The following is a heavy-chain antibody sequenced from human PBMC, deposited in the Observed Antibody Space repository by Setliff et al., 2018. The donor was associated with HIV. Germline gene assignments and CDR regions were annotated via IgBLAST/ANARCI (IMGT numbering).Heavy chain of an antibody. CDR3: ASKRSDFGELSPFDW. J-gene: IGHJ4*02. D-gene: IGHD3-16*02. V-gene: IGHV3-23*01. CDR1: GLTLSTSA. CDR2: ISRSGVST. Sequence: GGSLRLSCVVPGLTLSTSAMRWVRQGPGKGLHWVAGISRSGVSTHYADPVKGRFSISRDNSKNTLYLHMNSLRAEDTAVYYCASKRSDFGELSPFDWWGQGTLVTVSS.